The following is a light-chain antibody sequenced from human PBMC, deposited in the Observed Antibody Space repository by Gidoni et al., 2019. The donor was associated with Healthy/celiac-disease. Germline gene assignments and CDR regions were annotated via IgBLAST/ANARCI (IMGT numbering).Light chain of an antibody. V-gene: IGKV1-13*02. CDR2: DAS. Sequence: AIQLTHSPSSLSASVGDRVTITCRASQGISSALAWYQQKPGKATKLLIYDASSLESGVTSRFSGSGSGTDFTLTISSLQPEDCATYYCQQFNSYPQTFGGGTKVEIK. CDR3: QQFNSYPQT. CDR1: QGISSA. J-gene: IGKJ4*01.